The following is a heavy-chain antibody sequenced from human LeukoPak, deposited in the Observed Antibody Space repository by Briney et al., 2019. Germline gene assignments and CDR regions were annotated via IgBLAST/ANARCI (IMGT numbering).Heavy chain of an antibody. CDR2: IYYSGST. D-gene: IGHD6-13*01. CDR1: GGSISSSSYY. V-gene: IGHV4-39*01. J-gene: IGHJ6*03. CDR3: ARPYSSQYYYYYMDV. Sequence: PSETLSLTCTVSGGSISSSSYYWGWIRQPPGKGLEWIGSIYYSGSTYYNPYLKSRVTISVDTSKNQFSLKLSSVTAADTAVYYCARPYSSQYYYYYMDVWGKGTTVTVSS.